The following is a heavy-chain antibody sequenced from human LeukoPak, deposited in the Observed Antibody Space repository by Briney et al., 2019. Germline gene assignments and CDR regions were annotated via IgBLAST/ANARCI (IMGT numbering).Heavy chain of an antibody. CDR3: ARVLIRGDEIDY. J-gene: IGHJ4*02. D-gene: IGHD2-21*01. CDR2: IYPGDSDT. CDR1: GYIFTNYW. Sequence: GESLKISCKGSGYIFTNYWIGWVRQMPGKGLEWMGIIYPGDSDTRYSPSFQGQVTISADKSISTAYLQWTSLKASDSAMYYCARVLIRGDEIDYWGQGTLVTVSS. V-gene: IGHV5-51*01.